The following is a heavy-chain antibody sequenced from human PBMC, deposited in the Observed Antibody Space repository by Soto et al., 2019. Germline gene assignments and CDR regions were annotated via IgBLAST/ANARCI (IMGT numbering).Heavy chain of an antibody. D-gene: IGHD2-21*02. CDR3: ARDGLRASVTDPFDY. CDR2: ISFSGDST. Sequence: PRGSLRLSCTASGFTFSSYAMTWVRQAPGKGLEWVSVISFSGDSTYYAASVKGRFTITRDNSKSTLYLQMNSLRAEYTALYYGARDGLRASVTDPFDYWGQGTLVTVSS. V-gene: IGHV3-23*01. CDR1: GFTFSSYA. J-gene: IGHJ4*02.